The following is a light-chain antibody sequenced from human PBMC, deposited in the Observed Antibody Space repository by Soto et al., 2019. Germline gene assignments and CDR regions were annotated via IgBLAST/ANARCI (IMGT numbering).Light chain of an antibody. CDR3: QQYNGYPHT. Sequence: DIQMTQSPSTLSASVGDRVTITCRASQSISTWLAWYQQKPGKAPKLLIYKASSLRNGDPSRFSGSGSGTEFTLTIYSLQPDDFASYYCQQYNGYPHTFGQGTKLEIK. J-gene: IGKJ2*01. CDR1: QSISTW. CDR2: KAS. V-gene: IGKV1-5*03.